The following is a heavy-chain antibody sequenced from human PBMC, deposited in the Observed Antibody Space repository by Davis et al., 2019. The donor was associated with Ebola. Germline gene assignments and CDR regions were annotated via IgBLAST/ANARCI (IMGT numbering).Heavy chain of an antibody. Sequence: AASVKVSCKASGYTFTSYGISWVRQAPGQGLEWMGIINPSGGSTSYAQKFQGRVTMTRDTSTSTVYMELSSLRSEDTAVYYCARDLNRGFDYWGQGTLVTVSS. D-gene: IGHD3-10*01. CDR3: ARDLNRGFDY. V-gene: IGHV1-46*01. CDR1: GYTFTSYG. J-gene: IGHJ4*02. CDR2: INPSGGST.